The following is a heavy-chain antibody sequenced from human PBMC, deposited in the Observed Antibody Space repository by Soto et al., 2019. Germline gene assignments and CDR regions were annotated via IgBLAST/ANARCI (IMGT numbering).Heavy chain of an antibody. CDR2: IIPVFRSI. V-gene: IGHV1-69*12. J-gene: IGHJ6*02. D-gene: IGHD1-7*01. CDR3: ARDDGWNYRYYDMEV. Sequence: VQLVQSGAEVKTPRSSVKVSCKASGDTFSSYSIAWVRQAPGQGLEWMGGIIPVFRSINYSQKFQGRVTITADESTTAAYMELTSLRPQDTAVYFCARDDGWNYRYYDMEVWGQGTTVTVS. CDR1: GDTFSSYS.